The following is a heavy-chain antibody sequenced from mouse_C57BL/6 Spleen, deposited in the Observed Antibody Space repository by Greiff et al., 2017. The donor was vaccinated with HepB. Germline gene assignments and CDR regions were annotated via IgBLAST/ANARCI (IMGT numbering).Heavy chain of an antibody. CDR1: GYTFTDYE. D-gene: IGHD2-4*01. CDR2: IDPETGGT. V-gene: IGHV1-15*01. J-gene: IGHJ3*01. CDR3: TTIDYDYSLFAY. Sequence: QVQLQQSGAELVRPGASVTLSCKASGYTFTDYEMHWVKQTPVHGLEWIGAIDPETGGTAYNQKFKGKAILTADKSSSTAYMELLSLTSADSAVYYCTTIDYDYSLFAYWGQGTLVTVSA.